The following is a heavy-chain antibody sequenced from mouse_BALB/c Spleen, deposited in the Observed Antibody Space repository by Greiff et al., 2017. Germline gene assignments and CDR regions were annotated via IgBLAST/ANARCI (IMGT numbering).Heavy chain of an antibody. V-gene: IGHV3-2*02. CDR2: ISYSGST. CDR1: GYSITSDYA. J-gene: IGHJ3*01. CDR3: AIPDGYYAWFAY. D-gene: IGHD2-3*01. Sequence: EVQLQQSGPGLVKPSQSLSLTCTVTGYSITSDYAWNWIRQFPGNKLEWMGYISYSGSTSYNPSLKSRISITRDTSKNQFFLQLNSVTTEDTATYYCAIPDGYYAWFAYWGQGTLVTVSA.